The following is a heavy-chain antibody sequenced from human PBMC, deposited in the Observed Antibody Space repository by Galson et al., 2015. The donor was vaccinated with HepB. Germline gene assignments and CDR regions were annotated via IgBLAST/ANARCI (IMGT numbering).Heavy chain of an antibody. D-gene: IGHD6-19*01. CDR3: AKDPYLYSALAGTMAGFDY. Sequence: SLRLSCAASGFTFSNYAMSWVRQAPGKGLEWVAVISYDGSNKYYADSVKGRFTTSRDNSKNTLYLQMNSLRAEDTALYYCAKDPYLYSALAGTMAGFDYWGQGTLVTVSS. J-gene: IGHJ4*02. CDR1: GFTFSNYA. V-gene: IGHV3-30*18. CDR2: ISYDGSNK.